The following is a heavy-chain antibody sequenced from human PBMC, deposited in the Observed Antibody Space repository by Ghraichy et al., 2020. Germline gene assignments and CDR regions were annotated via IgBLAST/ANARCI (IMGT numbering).Heavy chain of an antibody. CDR2: ISTDGSRT. D-gene: IGHD2-2*02. J-gene: IGHJ5*02. V-gene: IGHV3-74*01. CDR1: GFTFSSYW. Sequence: GESLNISCAASGFTFSSYWMHWVRQAPGKGLVWVSSISTDGSRTSYADSMKGRFTISRDNAKNTLYLQMNSLRAEDTAVYYCARDPYCSSTNCYTGSWFDPWGLGTLVTVSS. CDR3: ARDPYCSSTNCYTGSWFDP.